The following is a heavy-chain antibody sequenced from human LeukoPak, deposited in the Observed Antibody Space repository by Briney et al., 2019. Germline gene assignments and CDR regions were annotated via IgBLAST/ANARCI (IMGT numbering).Heavy chain of an antibody. CDR1: GFPSSSHG. CDR2: INWNGGST. CDR3: ARGSMWSSTSFYPWKYFDY. Sequence: PGGSLRLSCAASGFPSSSHGMSWVRQAPGKGLEWVSGINWNGGSTGYADSVKGRFTIPRDNAKNSLYLQMNSLRAEDTALYYCARGSMWSSTSFYPWKYFDYWGQGTLVTVSS. V-gene: IGHV3-20*04. J-gene: IGHJ4*02. D-gene: IGHD2-2*01.